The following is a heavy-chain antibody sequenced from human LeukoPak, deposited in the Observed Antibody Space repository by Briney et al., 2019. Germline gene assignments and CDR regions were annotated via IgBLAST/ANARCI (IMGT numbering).Heavy chain of an antibody. V-gene: IGHV3-53*01. CDR3: ARGPVTKFEI. CDR1: GFTFSVAA. D-gene: IGHD4-17*01. CDR2: IYSGGTT. J-gene: IGHJ3*02. Sequence: GGSLRLSCAASGFTFSVAAMTWVRQAPGKGLEWVSVIYSGGTTYYADSVKGRFTISRDNSNNTLYLQMNSLRAEDTAVYYCARGPVTKFEIWGQGTILTVSS.